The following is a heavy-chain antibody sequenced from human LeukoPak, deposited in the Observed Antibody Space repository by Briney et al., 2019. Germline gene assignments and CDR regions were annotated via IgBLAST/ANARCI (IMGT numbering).Heavy chain of an antibody. V-gene: IGHV1-69*13. CDR2: IIPIFGTA. J-gene: IGHJ4*02. D-gene: IGHD3-3*01. CDR3: ASRNYDFWSGYYYFDY. Sequence: SVKVSCKASGGTFSSYAISWVRQAPGQGLEWMGGIIPIFGTANYAQKFQGRVTITADESTSTAYMELSSLRSEDTAVYYCASRNYDFWSGYYYFDYWGQGTLVTVSS. CDR1: GGTFSSYA.